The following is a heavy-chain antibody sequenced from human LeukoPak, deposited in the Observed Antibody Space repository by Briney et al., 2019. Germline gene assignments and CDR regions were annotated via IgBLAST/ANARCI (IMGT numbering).Heavy chain of an antibody. CDR2: ISGSGSGGIT. V-gene: IGHV3-23*01. Sequence: TGGSLRLSCAASGFTFGSYAMSWVRRAPGKGLEWVSAISGSGSGGITYYADSVKGRFTISRDNSKNTLYLQMNSLRAEDTAVYYCAKVLRSSSWSGETLGGDWGQGTLVTVSS. CDR3: AKVLRSSSWSGETLGGD. J-gene: IGHJ4*02. D-gene: IGHD6-13*01. CDR1: GFTFGSYA.